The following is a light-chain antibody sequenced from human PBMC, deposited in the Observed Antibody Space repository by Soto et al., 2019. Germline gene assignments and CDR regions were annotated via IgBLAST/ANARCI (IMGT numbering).Light chain of an antibody. CDR2: KAS. V-gene: IGKV1-5*03. CDR1: QSISSW. Sequence: DIQMTQSPSTLSASVGDRVTITCRASQSISSWLAWYQQKPGKAPKLLIYKASSLESGVPSRCSGSGSGTELTLTISSLQPDDFATDYCQQYNSYLWTFGQGTKVEIK. CDR3: QQYNSYLWT. J-gene: IGKJ1*01.